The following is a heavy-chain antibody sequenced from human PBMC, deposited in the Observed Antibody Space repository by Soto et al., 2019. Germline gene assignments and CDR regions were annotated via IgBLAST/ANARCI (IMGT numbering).Heavy chain of an antibody. CDR3: ARGPNDLDY. Sequence: PGESLKISCKVSGYTFTTFWIAWVRQKSGKGPEWMGIIDPADSHVIYSPSSQGQVTISADRSINTVYLQWSTLKASDTATYYCARGPNDLDYWGQGTLVTVSS. J-gene: IGHJ4*02. CDR2: IDPADSHV. D-gene: IGHD1-1*01. V-gene: IGHV5-51*01. CDR1: GYTFTTFW.